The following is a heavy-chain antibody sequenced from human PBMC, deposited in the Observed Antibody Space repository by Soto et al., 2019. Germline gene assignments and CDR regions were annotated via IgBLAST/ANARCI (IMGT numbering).Heavy chain of an antibody. D-gene: IGHD4-17*01. J-gene: IGHJ4*02. Sequence: EVQLVESGGGLVQPGGSLRVSCAASGFTFRSHRIHWVRQAPGKGLEWVSRIDTDGGGTSYVDSVKGRFPISTDNAENTVYLQMNGLRVEDTAVYYCATVFDVWGQGTLVTVSS. CDR3: ATVFDV. CDR2: IDTDGGGT. V-gene: IGHV3-74*01. CDR1: GFTFRSHR.